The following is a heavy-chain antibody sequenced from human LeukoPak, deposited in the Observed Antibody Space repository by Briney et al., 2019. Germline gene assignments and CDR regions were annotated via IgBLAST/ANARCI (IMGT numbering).Heavy chain of an antibody. V-gene: IGHV3-9*01. D-gene: IGHD2-2*01. Sequence: GGSLRLSCAASGFTFSSYAMHWVRQAPGKGLEWVSGISWNSGSIGYADSVKGRFTISRDNAKNSLYLQMNSLRAEDTAVYYCARLGYCSSTSCYVPFDYWGQGTLVTVSS. J-gene: IGHJ4*02. CDR1: GFTFSSYA. CDR2: ISWNSGSI. CDR3: ARLGYCSSTSCYVPFDY.